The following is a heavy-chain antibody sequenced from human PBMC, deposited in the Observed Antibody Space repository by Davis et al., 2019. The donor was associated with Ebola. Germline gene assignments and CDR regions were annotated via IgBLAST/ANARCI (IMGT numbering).Heavy chain of an antibody. CDR2: IDHSGST. CDR3: ARIVSGGTFDY. V-gene: IGHV4-38-2*02. D-gene: IGHD4-23*01. Sequence: SETLSLTCTVSNYSIKSGYYWGWIRQTPEKGLEWIASIDHSGSTIYNPSLKSRVTMSLDTSNNQFSLKLTSVTAADTAVYFCARIVSGGTFDYWGQGTLITVSS. J-gene: IGHJ4*02. CDR1: NYSIKSGYY.